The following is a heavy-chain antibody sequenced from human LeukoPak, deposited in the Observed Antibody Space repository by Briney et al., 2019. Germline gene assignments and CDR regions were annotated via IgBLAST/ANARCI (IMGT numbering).Heavy chain of an antibody. J-gene: IGHJ4*02. V-gene: IGHV3-21*01. Sequence: PGGSLRLTCAASGFTFSSYTMGWVRQAPGKGLEWVSSISSSSSYIYYADSVKGRFTISRDNAKNSLYLQMNSLRAEDTAVYYCARDPVYYDVNYFDYWGQGTLVTVSS. CDR3: ARDPVYYDVNYFDY. CDR1: GFTFSSYT. D-gene: IGHD3-22*01. CDR2: ISSSSSYI.